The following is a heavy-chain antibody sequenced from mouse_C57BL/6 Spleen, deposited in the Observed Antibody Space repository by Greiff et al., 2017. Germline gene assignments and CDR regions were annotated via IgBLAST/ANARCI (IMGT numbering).Heavy chain of an antibody. CDR3: ARPLAAQATSAMDY. D-gene: IGHD3-2*02. J-gene: IGHJ4*01. Sequence: EVKLVESGGGLVQPGGSLKLSCAASGFTFSDYYMYWVRQTPEKRLEWVAYISNGGGSTYYPDTVKGRFTISRDNAKNTLYLQMSRLKSEDTAMYYCARPLAAQATSAMDYWGQGTSVTVSS. CDR2: ISNGGGST. V-gene: IGHV5-12*01. CDR1: GFTFSDYY.